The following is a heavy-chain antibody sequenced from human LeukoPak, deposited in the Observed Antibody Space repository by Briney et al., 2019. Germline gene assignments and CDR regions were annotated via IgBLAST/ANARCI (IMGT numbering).Heavy chain of an antibody. Sequence: ASVKVSCKVSGYTLTELSMHWVPQAPGKGLEWMGGFDPEDGETIYAQKFQGRVTMTEDTSTDTAYMELSSLRSEDTAVYYCAIRLPHDYGGNGNAFDIWGQGTMVTVSS. J-gene: IGHJ3*02. CDR3: AIRLPHDYGGNGNAFDI. V-gene: IGHV1-24*01. CDR1: GYTLTELS. CDR2: FDPEDGET. D-gene: IGHD4-23*01.